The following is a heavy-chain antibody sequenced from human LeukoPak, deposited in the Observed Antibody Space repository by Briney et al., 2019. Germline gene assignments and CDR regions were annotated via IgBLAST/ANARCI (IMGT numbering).Heavy chain of an antibody. V-gene: IGHV3-64*01. CDR2: ISSNGGST. Sequence: PGGSLRLSCGVSGFTLSRYAMHWVRQAPGKGLEYVSAISSNGGSTYYANSVKGRFTISRDNSKNTLYLQMGSLRVEDMAVYYCARASSGWYGYWGQGTLVTVSS. CDR3: ARASSGWYGY. D-gene: IGHD6-19*01. CDR1: GFTLSRYA. J-gene: IGHJ4*02.